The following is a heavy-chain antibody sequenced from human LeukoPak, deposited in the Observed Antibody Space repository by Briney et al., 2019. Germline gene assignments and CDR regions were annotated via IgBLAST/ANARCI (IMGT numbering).Heavy chain of an antibody. CDR3: ARDGGGYARFDP. CDR2: IYSGGST. CDR1: GVTVSSNY. J-gene: IGHJ5*02. D-gene: IGHD3-16*01. Sequence: GGSLRLSCAASGVTVSSNYMSWVRQPPGKGLEWVSVIYSGGSTYYADSVKGRFTISRDNSKNTLYLQMNSLRAEDTAVYYCARDGGGYARFDPWGQGTLVTVSS. V-gene: IGHV3-53*01.